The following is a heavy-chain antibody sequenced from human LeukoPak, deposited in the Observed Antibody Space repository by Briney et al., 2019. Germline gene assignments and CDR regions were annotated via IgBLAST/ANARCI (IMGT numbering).Heavy chain of an antibody. J-gene: IGHJ4*02. V-gene: IGHV1-18*01. CDR1: GYSFSSYG. CDR3: TRDRSASGSQNY. Sequence: ASVKVSCKASGYSFSSYGIHWVRQAPGQGLEWMGWISAHNGNTNYLQKFQGRVTMTTDTSASTAYMELRSLRSDDTAMYYCTRDRSASGSQNYWGQGTLVTVSS. CDR2: ISAHNGNT. D-gene: IGHD1-26*01.